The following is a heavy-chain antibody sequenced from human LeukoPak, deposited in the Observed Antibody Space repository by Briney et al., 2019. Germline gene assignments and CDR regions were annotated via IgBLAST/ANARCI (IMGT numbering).Heavy chain of an antibody. V-gene: IGHV1-24*01. CDR1: GYTLTELS. CDR2: FDPEDGET. J-gene: IGHJ4*02. CDR3: ATDLEVQTTQFDY. D-gene: IGHD1-1*01. Sequence: ASVKVSCKVSGYTLTELSMHWVRQAPGKGLEWMGGFDPEDGETIYAQKFQGRVTMIEDTSTDTAYMELSSLRSEDTAVYYCATDLEVQTTQFDYWGQGTLVTVSS.